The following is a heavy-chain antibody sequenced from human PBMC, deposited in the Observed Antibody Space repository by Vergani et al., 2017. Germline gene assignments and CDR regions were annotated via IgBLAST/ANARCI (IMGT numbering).Heavy chain of an antibody. CDR2: ISGSGGST. J-gene: IGHJ4*02. V-gene: IGHV3-23*01. CDR3: AKLACSSTSCWYYFDY. Sequence: EVQLLESGGGLVQPGGSLRLSCAASGFTFSSYAMSWVRQAPGKGLVWVSAISGSGGSTYYADSVKGRFTISRDNSKNTLYLQMNSLRAEDTAVYYCAKLACSSTSCWYYFDYWGQGTLVTVSS. D-gene: IGHD2-2*01. CDR1: GFTFSSYA.